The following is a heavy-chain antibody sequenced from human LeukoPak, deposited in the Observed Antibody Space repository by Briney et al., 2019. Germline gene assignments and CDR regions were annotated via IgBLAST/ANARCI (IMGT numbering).Heavy chain of an antibody. CDR1: EYTFTGYY. V-gene: IGHV1-2*02. CDR3: ARGPDYGGNSENYFDY. CDR2: INPNSGGT. J-gene: IGHJ4*02. D-gene: IGHD4-23*01. Sequence: ASVKVSCKASEYTFTGYYLHWVRQAPGQGLEWMGWINPNSGGTNYAQKFQGRVTMTRDTSISTAYMELSRLRSDDTAVYYCARGPDYGGNSENYFDYWGQGTLVTVSS.